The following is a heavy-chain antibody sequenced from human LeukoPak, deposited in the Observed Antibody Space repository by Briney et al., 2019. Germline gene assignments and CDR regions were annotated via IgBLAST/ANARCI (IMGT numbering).Heavy chain of an antibody. D-gene: IGHD6-13*01. Sequence: HPGGSLRLSCAASGFTFSSYWMSWVRQAPGKGLEWVANIKQDGSEKYYVDSVKGRFTISRDNAKNSLYLQMNSLRAEDTAVYYCARRIAAAGTVLYYYYYYYMDVWGKGTTVTVSS. CDR1: GFTFSSYW. V-gene: IGHV3-7*03. J-gene: IGHJ6*03. CDR3: ARRIAAAGTVLYYYYYYYMDV. CDR2: IKQDGSEK.